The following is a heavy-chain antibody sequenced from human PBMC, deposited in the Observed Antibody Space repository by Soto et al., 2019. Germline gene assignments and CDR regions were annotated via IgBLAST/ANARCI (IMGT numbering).Heavy chain of an antibody. CDR1: GDSVSSNDAT. V-gene: IGHV6-1*01. Sequence: PSQTLSLTCVISGDSVSSNDATWEWIRQSPSRGLEWLGRTYYRSKWYNDYAVSVKSRITINPDTSKNQISLQLNSVTPEDTAVYYCVRLIGNSWLDYWGQGTLVTVSS. J-gene: IGHJ4*02. CDR3: VRLIGNSWLDY. CDR2: TYYRSKWYN. D-gene: IGHD6-13*01.